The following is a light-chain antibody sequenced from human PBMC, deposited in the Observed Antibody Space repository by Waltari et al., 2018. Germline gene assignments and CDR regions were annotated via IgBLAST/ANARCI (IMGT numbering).Light chain of an antibody. V-gene: IGKV2-40*01. CDR3: AQGIAFPLT. CDR2: GGS. Sequence: DIVMTQTPLSLSITPGEPASISCGSSQSLLYSNGNTYLHWYLQKPGQSPQLLIFGGSNRASGVPDRFSGSGSGTDFTLKISNVEAEDVGIYYCAQGIAFPLTFGGGTKVEIK. J-gene: IGKJ4*01. CDR1: QSLLYSNGNTY.